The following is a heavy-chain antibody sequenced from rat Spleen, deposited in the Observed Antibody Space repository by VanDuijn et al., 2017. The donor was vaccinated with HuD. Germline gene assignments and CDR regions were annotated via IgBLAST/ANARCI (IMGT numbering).Heavy chain of an antibody. Sequence: QVQLKESGPGLVQPSQTLSLTCTVSGFSLTSYHVSWVRQPPGKGLEWMGVMWSGGSTDYNSALKSRLSISRDTSKNQVFLKMNSLQIEDTTTYYCARDLDGYFDYWGQGVMVTVSS. CDR2: MWSGGST. D-gene: IGHD1-12*03. J-gene: IGHJ2*01. CDR3: ARDLDGYFDY. V-gene: IGHV2-43*01. CDR1: GFSLTSYH.